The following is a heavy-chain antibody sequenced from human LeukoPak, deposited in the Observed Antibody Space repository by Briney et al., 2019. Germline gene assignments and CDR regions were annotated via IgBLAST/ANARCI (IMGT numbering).Heavy chain of an antibody. D-gene: IGHD6-13*01. CDR2: IYYSGST. Sequence: SETLPLTCTVSGGSFSSGDYYWSWIRQPPGKGLEWIGYIYYSGSTYYSPSLKSRVTISVDTSKNQFSLKLRSVTAADTAVYYCARDLSAAAGSGHWFDPWGQGTLVTVSS. J-gene: IGHJ5*02. CDR1: GGSFSSGDYY. CDR3: ARDLSAAAGSGHWFDP. V-gene: IGHV4-30-4*01.